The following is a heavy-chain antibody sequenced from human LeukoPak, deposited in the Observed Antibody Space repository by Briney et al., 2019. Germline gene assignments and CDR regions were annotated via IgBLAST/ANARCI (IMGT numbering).Heavy chain of an antibody. CDR2: INSDGSST. V-gene: IGHV3-74*01. CDR3: ARDYCSGGSCYLGGY. Sequence: GGSLRLSCAPSGFTFSSYWMHWVRQAPGKGLVWVSRINSDGSSTSYADSVKGRFTISRDNAKNTLYLQMNSLRAEDTAVYYCARDYCSGGSCYLGGYWGQGTLVTVSS. J-gene: IGHJ4*02. D-gene: IGHD2-15*01. CDR1: GFTFSSYW.